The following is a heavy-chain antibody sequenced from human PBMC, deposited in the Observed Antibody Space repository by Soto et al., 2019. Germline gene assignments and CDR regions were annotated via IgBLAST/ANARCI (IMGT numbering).Heavy chain of an antibody. V-gene: IGHV4-39*01. CDR1: GGGSISSSSYF. CDR2: INHRGSV. Sequence: PSETLSLTCTVSGGGSISSSSYFWGWIRQPPGKGLEWIGSINHRGSVYYNPSLKSRVTISVDTSKNEYSLKLSSVTAADTAVYYFARHVGDSSDYYMYYGMDVWGQGTTVTVSS. CDR3: ARHVGDSSDYYMYYGMDV. D-gene: IGHD3-22*01. J-gene: IGHJ6*02.